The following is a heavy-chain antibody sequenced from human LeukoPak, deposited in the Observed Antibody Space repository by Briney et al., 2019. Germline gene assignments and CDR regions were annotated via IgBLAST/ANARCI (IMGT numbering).Heavy chain of an antibody. CDR2: IIPIFGTA. V-gene: IGHV1-69*13. D-gene: IGHD3-9*01. CDR1: GGTFSSYS. CDR3: ARGGGDYDILTGTNSHFDY. J-gene: IGHJ4*02. Sequence: ASVKVSCKASGGTFSSYSSSWVRQAPAQGLDCMGGIIPIFGTANYAHKFDVRVTITADESTSKAYMDLSSLRSEDRVVYYCARGGGDYDILTGTNSHFDYWGQGTLVTVSS.